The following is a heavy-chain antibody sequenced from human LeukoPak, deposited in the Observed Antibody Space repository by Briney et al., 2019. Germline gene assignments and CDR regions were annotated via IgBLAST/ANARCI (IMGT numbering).Heavy chain of an antibody. V-gene: IGHV4-39*07. Sequence: PSGTLSLTCAVSVGSISISSYYCGWIRQPPGKWLEWIGCIYYSGSTNYNPSRKGRVTISVDTSKNQFSLKLSSVTAADTAVYYCARGRYDILTGYGGEFDYWGQGTLVTVSS. CDR2: IYYSGST. CDR3: ARGRYDILTGYGGEFDY. J-gene: IGHJ4*02. CDR1: VGSISISSYY. D-gene: IGHD3-9*01.